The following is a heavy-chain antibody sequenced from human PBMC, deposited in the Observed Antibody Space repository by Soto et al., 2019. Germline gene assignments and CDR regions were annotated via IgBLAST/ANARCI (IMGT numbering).Heavy chain of an antibody. D-gene: IGHD6-19*01. Sequence: AGGPLRLSCGVSGFTFSGYAMSWVSQAPGRGLVWVSGISSDGSDTCYADSVKGRFTISRDNAKNTLYLQMNSLRAEDTAVYYCARDRGWSLFDYWAREPWSPSPQ. V-gene: IGHV3-74*01. J-gene: IGHJ4*02. CDR3: ARDRGWSLFDY. CDR2: ISSDGSDT. CDR1: GFTFSGYA.